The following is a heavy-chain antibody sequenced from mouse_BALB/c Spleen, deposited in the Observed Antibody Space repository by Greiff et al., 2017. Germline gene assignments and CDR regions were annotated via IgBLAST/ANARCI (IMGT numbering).Heavy chain of an antibody. CDR2: ISDGGSYT. V-gene: IGHV5-4*02. CDR3: ARGGNYPDYYAMDY. CDR1: GFTFSDYY. Sequence: EVKLVESGGGLVKPGGSLKLSCAASGFTFSDYYMYWVRQTPEKRLEWVATISDGGSYTYYPDSVKGRFTISRDNAKNNLYLQMSSLKSEDTAMYYCARGGNYPDYYAMDYWGQGTSVTVSS. D-gene: IGHD2-1*01. J-gene: IGHJ4*01.